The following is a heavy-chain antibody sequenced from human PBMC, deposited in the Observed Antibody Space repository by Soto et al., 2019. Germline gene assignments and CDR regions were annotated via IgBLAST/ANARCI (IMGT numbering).Heavy chain of an antibody. V-gene: IGHV1-8*01. CDR2: MNPNSGNT. J-gene: IGHJ4*02. CDR1: GYTFTSYD. D-gene: IGHD1-26*01. Sequence: ASVKVSCKASGYTFTSYDINWVRQATGQGLEWMGWMNPNSGNTGYAQKFQGRVTMTTDTSTSTAYMELRSLRSDDTAVYYCASSGSYWGIDYWGQGTLVTVSS. CDR3: ASSGSYWGIDY.